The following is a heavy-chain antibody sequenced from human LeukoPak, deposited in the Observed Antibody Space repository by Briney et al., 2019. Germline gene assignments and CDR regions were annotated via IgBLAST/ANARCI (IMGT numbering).Heavy chain of an antibody. CDR3: ARRGGSSSMDYYYHYMDV. J-gene: IGHJ6*03. Sequence: GGSLRLSSAASAFTFSDYSMNWVRQAPGKGLEWVSSISGSGIYTYYADSVKGRFTISRDNAKNSLYLQMNILRAEDTAVYYCARRGGSSSMDYYYHYMDVWGKGTTVTVSS. D-gene: IGHD6-6*01. CDR2: ISGSGIYT. CDR1: AFTFSDYS. V-gene: IGHV3-21*01.